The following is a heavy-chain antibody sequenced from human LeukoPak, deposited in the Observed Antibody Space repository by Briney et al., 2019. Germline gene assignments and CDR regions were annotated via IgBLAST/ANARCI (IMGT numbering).Heavy chain of an antibody. CDR2: INHSGST. CDR1: GGSFSGYY. Sequence: SETLSLTCAVYGGSFSGYYWSWIRQPPGKGLEWIGEINHSGSTNYNPSLKSRVTISVDTSKNQFSLKLSSVTAADTAVYYCARGSGIAARPSIYNYWGQGTLVTVSS. J-gene: IGHJ4*02. V-gene: IGHV4-34*01. D-gene: IGHD6-6*01. CDR3: ARGSGIAARPSIYNY.